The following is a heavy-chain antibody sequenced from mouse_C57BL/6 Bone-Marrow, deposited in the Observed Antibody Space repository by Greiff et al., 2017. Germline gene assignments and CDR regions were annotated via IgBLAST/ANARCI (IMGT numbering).Heavy chain of an antibody. CDR3: TPPITTVVATDWYFDV. Sequence: EVQLQQSGAELVRPGASVKLSCTASGFNIKDDYMHWVKQRPEQGLEWIGWIDPENGDTEYACKFQGKGTITADTSSNTAYMQLSSLTSEDTSVYYGTPPITTVVATDWYFDVWGRGTTVTVAS. CDR2: IDPENGDT. J-gene: IGHJ1*03. D-gene: IGHD1-1*01. V-gene: IGHV14-4*01. CDR1: GFNIKDDY.